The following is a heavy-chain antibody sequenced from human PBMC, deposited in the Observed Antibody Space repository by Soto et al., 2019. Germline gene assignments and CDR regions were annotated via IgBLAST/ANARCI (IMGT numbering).Heavy chain of an antibody. CDR3: AKAQGLATIKSKFDY. Sequence: EVQLLESGGGLVRPGGSLTISCVVSGLSSRSHAMYWVRQAPGRGLEWVAGISGGGYTAYYPDSVRGRFIISRDNSKNTVYLQLDKLRVDDTAVYYCAKAQGLATIKSKFDYGGPGSLVTVAS. J-gene: IGHJ4*02. D-gene: IGHD5-12*01. V-gene: IGHV3-23*01. CDR1: GLSSRSHA. CDR2: ISGGGYTA.